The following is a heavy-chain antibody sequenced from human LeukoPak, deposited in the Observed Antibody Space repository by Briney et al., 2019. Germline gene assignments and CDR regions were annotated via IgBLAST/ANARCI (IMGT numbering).Heavy chain of an antibody. CDR2: INPNSGGT. J-gene: IGHJ4*02. CDR1: GYTFTGYY. D-gene: IGHD3-10*01. Sequence: ASVKVSCKASGYTFTGYYMHWVRQVPGQGLEWMGWINPNSGGTKYAQKFQGRVTMTRDTSISTAYMELNRLRSDDTAVYYCARATADYYGSVPPGPLDYWGQGTLVTVSS. CDR3: ARATADYYGSVPPGPLDY. V-gene: IGHV1-2*02.